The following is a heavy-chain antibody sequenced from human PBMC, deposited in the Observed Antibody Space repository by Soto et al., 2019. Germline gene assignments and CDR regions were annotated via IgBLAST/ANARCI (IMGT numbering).Heavy chain of an antibody. J-gene: IGHJ5*02. D-gene: IGHD3-10*01. Sequence: LRLSCAASGFTFSSHAMHWVRQAPGKGLEWVAVVSNDGRNKYYADSVKGRFTISRDNSKNTLYLQMNSLRVEDTAVYYCARDPSNYYSVTWGQGTLVTVSS. CDR3: ARDPSNYYSVT. CDR1: GFTFSSHA. V-gene: IGHV3-30*04. CDR2: VSNDGRNK.